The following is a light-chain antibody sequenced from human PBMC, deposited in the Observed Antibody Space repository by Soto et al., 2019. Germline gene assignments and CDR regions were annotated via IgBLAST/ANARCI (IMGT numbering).Light chain of an antibody. J-gene: IGKJ5*01. Sequence: EIVLTQSPATLSLSPGERATLSCRASQSVSSYLAWYHQKPGQAPRLLIYDASNRAAGIEARFSGSGSGTAFTLTISSIEPEDVAVYYCQQRNKWPPTFGQGTRLEIK. V-gene: IGKV3-11*01. CDR1: QSVSSY. CDR3: QQRNKWPPT. CDR2: DAS.